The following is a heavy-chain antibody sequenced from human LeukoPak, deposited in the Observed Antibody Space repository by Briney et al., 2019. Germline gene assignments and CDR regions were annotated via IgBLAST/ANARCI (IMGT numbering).Heavy chain of an antibody. J-gene: IGHJ3*02. CDR1: GGSISRYY. Sequence: PSETLSLTCSVSGGSISRYYWSWIRQPPGKGLEWIGYIYYSGSADYNPSLKSRVTISVDTSKNQFSLKLRSVTAADTAMYYCARAPHTAIVWDDVFDIWGRGTMVTVSS. CDR3: ARAPHTAIVWDDVFDI. CDR2: IYYSGSA. V-gene: IGHV4-59*01. D-gene: IGHD5-18*01.